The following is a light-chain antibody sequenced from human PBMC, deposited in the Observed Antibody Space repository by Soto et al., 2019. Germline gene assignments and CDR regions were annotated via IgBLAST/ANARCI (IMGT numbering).Light chain of an antibody. J-gene: IGLJ2*01. V-gene: IGLV2-18*02. CDR1: SSDVGTYNR. CDR2: EVS. CDR3: SSYTSSSTWV. Sequence: HSVLTQPPSVSGSPGQSVTLSCTGTSSDVGTYNRVSWYQQPPGTAPKLMIYEVSNRPSGVPDRFSGSKSGNTASLTISGLQAEDEADYYCSSYTSSSTWVFGGGTKLTVL.